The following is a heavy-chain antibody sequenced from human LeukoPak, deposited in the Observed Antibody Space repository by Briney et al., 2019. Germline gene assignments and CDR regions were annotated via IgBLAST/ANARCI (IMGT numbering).Heavy chain of an antibody. Sequence: GGSLRLSCTASRFILSDSGFDWVPQAPGKGLEWVAFLRYDGRSKYYLDAVKGRFTISRDNSKNTVYPQMDSLRPEDTAVYYCAIGVNYGLDDWGQGTLVTVSS. V-gene: IGHV3-30*02. CDR3: AIGVNYGLDD. J-gene: IGHJ4*02. D-gene: IGHD3-10*01. CDR2: LRYDGRSK. CDR1: RFILSDSG.